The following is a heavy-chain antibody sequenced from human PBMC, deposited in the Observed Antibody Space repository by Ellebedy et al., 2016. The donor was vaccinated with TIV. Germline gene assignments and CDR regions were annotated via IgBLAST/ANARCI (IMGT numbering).Heavy chain of an antibody. D-gene: IGHD7-27*01. J-gene: IGHJ3*02. CDR2: ISPSGDIT. CDR3: TKRGVAWAAFDI. V-gene: IGHV3-23*01. CDR1: GLTFRDFA. Sequence: GESLKISCAASGLTFRDFAMNWVRQAPGKGLEWVSAISPSGDITYFADSVKGRFTISRDNSQDTVHLQMHSLRAEDTAVYYCTKRGVAWAAFDIWGPGTLVTVSS.